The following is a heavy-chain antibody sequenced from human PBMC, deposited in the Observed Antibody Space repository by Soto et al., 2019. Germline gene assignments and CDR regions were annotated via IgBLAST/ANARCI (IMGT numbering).Heavy chain of an antibody. CDR3: ARDHGPRGAFDF. J-gene: IGHJ3*01. V-gene: IGHV4-31*03. D-gene: IGHD3-10*01. CDR2: ISYSGTT. CDR1: GGNISSRGYH. Sequence: TQSLTCTVSGGNISSRGYHWNWIRQHPGEGLEWIGYISYSGTTNYNPSLKSRVTISVDTSNNQLSLKLSSVTAADTAVYYCARDHGPRGAFDFWGQGTMVTVSS.